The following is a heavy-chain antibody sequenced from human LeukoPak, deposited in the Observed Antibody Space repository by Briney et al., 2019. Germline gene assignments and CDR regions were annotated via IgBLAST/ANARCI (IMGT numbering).Heavy chain of an antibody. V-gene: IGHV3-23*01. CDR3: AKRSGYTTGWFFDF. CDR2: ISGSGDNT. D-gene: IGHD6-19*01. J-gene: IGHJ4*02. Sequence: PGGSLRLSCAASGFSFSSYAMSWVRQAPGKGLEWVSSISGSGDNTYYAESVKGRFTFSRDNSKNTLFLQMNSLRAEDTAVFYCAKRSGYTTGWFFDFWGQGTLVTVSS. CDR1: GFSFSSYA.